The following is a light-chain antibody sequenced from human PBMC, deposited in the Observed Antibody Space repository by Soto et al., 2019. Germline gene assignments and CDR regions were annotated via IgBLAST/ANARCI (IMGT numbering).Light chain of an antibody. CDR3: SSFGGNNNYV. J-gene: IGLJ1*01. V-gene: IGLV2-8*01. CDR2: EVS. Sequence: QSALTQPPSASGSPGQSVTISCTGTSSDVGGYNYVSWYQQHPGKAPKLMIYEVSKRPAWVPDRFSGSKSGNTASLTVSGLQAEDEADYYCSSFGGNNNYVFGTGTKVTVL. CDR1: SSDVGGYNY.